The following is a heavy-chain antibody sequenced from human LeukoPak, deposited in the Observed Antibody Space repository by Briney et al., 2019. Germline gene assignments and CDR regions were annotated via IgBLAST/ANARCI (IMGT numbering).Heavy chain of an antibody. CDR3: ARDNSFNY. V-gene: IGHV4-59*01. CDR2: IYYSGST. D-gene: IGHD4-4*01. CDR1: GGSISSYY. Sequence: SETLSLTCTVSGGSISSYYWSWIRQPPGKGLEWIGYIYYSGSTNYNPSLKSRVTISVDTSKNQFSLKLSSVTAADTAVYYCARDNSFNYWGQGTLVTVSS. J-gene: IGHJ4*02.